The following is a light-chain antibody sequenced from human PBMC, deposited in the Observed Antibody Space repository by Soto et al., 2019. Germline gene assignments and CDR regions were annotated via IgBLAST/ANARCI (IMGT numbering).Light chain of an antibody. CDR1: SSDVGGYNY. J-gene: IGLJ2*01. CDR2: DVS. V-gene: IGLV2-14*01. Sequence: QSALTQPASVSGSPGQSITIYCTGTSSDVGGYNYVSWYQQHPGKAPKLIIYDVSNRPSGVSNRFSGSKSGNTASLSISGLQAEDEADYCCSSYTSSSDVVFGGGTKLTVL. CDR3: SSYTSSSDVV.